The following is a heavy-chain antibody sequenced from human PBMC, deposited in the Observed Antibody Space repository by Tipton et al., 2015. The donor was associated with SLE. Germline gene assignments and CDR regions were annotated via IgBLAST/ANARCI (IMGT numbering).Heavy chain of an antibody. D-gene: IGHD2-21*01. CDR2: IYYSGSA. J-gene: IGHJ3*02. CDR1: GGSISSNNFF. Sequence: TLSLTCTVSGGSISSNNFFWSWLRQHPGKGLEWIGYIYYSGSAFYNPSLESRVTMSVDTSKNQFFMRLSSATAADTAVYYCAREVITITDSDAFDIWGQGTMVTVSS. V-gene: IGHV4-31*03. CDR3: AREVITITDSDAFDI.